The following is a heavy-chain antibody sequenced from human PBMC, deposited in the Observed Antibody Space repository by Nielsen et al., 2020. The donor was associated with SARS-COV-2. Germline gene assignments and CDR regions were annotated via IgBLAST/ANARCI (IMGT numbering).Heavy chain of an antibody. J-gene: IGHJ4*02. Sequence: SVKVSCKASGFTFTSSAMQWVRQARGQRLEWIGWIVVGSGNTNYAQKFQGRVTMTRDTSTSTVYMELSSLRSEDTAVYYCAREATGFLRYFDWLTGAADYWGQGTLVTVSS. CDR2: IVVGSGNT. CDR3: AREATGFLRYFDWLTGAADY. V-gene: IGHV1-58*02. CDR1: GFTFTSSA. D-gene: IGHD3-9*01.